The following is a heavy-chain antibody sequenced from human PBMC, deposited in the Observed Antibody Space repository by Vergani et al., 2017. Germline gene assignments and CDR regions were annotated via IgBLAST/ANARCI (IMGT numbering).Heavy chain of an antibody. CDR1: GFTSSYYG. J-gene: IGHJ1*01. CDR2: ISYDGTQK. Sequence: QVHLVESGGGVVQPGRSLRLSCVFSGFTSSYYGMHWVRRAPGKGLEWVAVISYDGTQKYYADSVKGRFTISRDNSKSTLYLQMNSLRTEYTAVYYCATKSCGTPGCQIGYFNVWGQGTLVTVSS. CDR3: ATKSCGTPGCQIGYFNV. V-gene: IGHV3-30*03. D-gene: IGHD1-1*01.